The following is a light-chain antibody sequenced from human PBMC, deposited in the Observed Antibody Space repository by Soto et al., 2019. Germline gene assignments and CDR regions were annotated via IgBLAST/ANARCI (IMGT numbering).Light chain of an antibody. Sequence: QSVLTQPASVSGSPGQSITISCTGTSSDVGAYNYVSWFQQQPGKAPKLIIYEVTNRPSGVSNRFSGSKSGKTASLTISGLQPEDEADYYCSSFTSSSTLVFGGGTKLPVL. CDR3: SSFTSSSTLV. J-gene: IGLJ2*01. CDR2: EVT. V-gene: IGLV2-14*01. CDR1: SSDVGAYNY.